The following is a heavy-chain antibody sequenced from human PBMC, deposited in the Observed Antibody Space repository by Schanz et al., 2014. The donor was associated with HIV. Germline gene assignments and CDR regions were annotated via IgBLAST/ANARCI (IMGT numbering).Heavy chain of an antibody. J-gene: IGHJ2*01. CDR2: INPNSGGT. CDR1: GYTFTGYY. CDR3: ARLGPIVVVPGPLAWYFDL. V-gene: IGHV1-2*02. D-gene: IGHD2-2*01. Sequence: QVQLVQSGAEVKKPGASVKVSCKASGYTFTGYYMHWVRQAPGQGLEWMGWINPNSGGTNYAQKFQGRVTMTRDTSISTAYMELTRLTSHDTAVYYCARLGPIVVVPGPLAWYFDLWGRGTLVIVSS.